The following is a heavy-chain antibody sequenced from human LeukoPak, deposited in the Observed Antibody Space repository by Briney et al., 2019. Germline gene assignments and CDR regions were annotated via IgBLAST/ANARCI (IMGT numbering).Heavy chain of an antibody. Sequence: PGGSLRLSCAASGFTFTNYWMSWVRQAPGKGLEWVANIKYDGSEKYYVDSVKGRFTISRDNAKSSLYLQINSLRIEDTAVYYCARDWIPAGPSGGQGTLVTVSS. D-gene: IGHD6-13*01. CDR3: ARDWIPAGPS. CDR2: IKYDGSEK. V-gene: IGHV3-7*01. CDR1: GFTFTNYW. J-gene: IGHJ4*02.